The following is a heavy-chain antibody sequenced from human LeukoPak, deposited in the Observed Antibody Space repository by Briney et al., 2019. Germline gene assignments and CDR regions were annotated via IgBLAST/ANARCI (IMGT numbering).Heavy chain of an antibody. V-gene: IGHV4-39*01. CDR1: GGSISSSSYY. J-gene: IGHJ6*03. CDR2: IYYSGST. CDR3: ARLSGYGLHYYYYMDV. D-gene: IGHD5-12*01. Sequence: SETLSLTCAVSGGSISSSSYYWGWIRQPPGKGLEWIGSIYYSGSTYYNPSLKSRVTISVDTSKNQFSLKLSSVTAADTAVYYCARLSGYGLHYYYYMDVWGKGTTVTVSS.